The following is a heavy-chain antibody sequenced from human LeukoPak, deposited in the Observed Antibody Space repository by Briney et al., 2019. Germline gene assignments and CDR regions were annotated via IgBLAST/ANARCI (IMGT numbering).Heavy chain of an antibody. J-gene: IGHJ4*02. CDR3: ARDPRAAAGTRE. D-gene: IGHD6-13*01. CDR1: GGSISSYY. CDR2: IYYSGST. V-gene: IGHV4-59*12. Sequence: SETLSLTCTVSGGSISSYYWSWIRQPPGKGLEWIGYIYYSGSTNYNPSLKSRVTISVDTSKNQFSLKLSSVTAADTAVYYCARDPRAAAGTREWGQGTLVTVSS.